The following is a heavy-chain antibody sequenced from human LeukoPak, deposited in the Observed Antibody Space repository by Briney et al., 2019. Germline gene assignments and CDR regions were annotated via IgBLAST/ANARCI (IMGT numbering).Heavy chain of an antibody. Sequence: GGSLRLSCAASGFTFSSYAMSWVRQAPGKGLEWVSAISGSGGSTYYADSVKGRFTISRDNSKNTLYLQMNSLRAEDTAVYYCAKDLGATPYYYYYGMDVWGQGTTVTVSS. CDR3: AKDLGATPYYYYYGMDV. CDR1: GFTFSSYA. J-gene: IGHJ6*02. V-gene: IGHV3-23*01. CDR2: ISGSGGST. D-gene: IGHD1-26*01.